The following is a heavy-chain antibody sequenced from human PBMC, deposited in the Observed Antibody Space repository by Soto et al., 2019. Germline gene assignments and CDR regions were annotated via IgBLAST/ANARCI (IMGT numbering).Heavy chain of an antibody. V-gene: IGHV3-30*18. Sequence: GGSLRLSCAASGFTFSSYGMHWVRQAPGKGLEWVAVISYDGSNKYYADSVKGRFTISRDNSKNTLYLQMNSLRAEDTAVYYCAKDHSSGWDADWGQGTLGTVSS. CDR3: AKDHSSGWDAD. D-gene: IGHD6-19*01. CDR2: ISYDGSNK. CDR1: GFTFSSYG. J-gene: IGHJ4*02.